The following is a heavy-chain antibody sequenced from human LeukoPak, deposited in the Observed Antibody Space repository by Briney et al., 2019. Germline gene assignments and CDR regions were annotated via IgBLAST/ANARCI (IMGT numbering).Heavy chain of an antibody. J-gene: IGHJ4*02. CDR1: GGSISSSSYY. CDR3: ARVASVVPAAMDEDFFRLVFDY. D-gene: IGHD2-2*01. CDR2: SYYSGST. V-gene: IGHV4-39*07. Sequence: SETLSLTCTVSGGSISSSSYYWGWIRQPPGKGLEWIGSSYYSGSTYYNPSLKSRVTISVDTSKNQFSLKLSSVTAADTAVYYCARVASVVPAAMDEDFFRLVFDYWGQGTLVTVSS.